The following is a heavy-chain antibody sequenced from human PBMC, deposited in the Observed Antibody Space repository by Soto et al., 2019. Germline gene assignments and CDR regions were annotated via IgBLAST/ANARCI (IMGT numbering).Heavy chain of an antibody. CDR2: IYYSGST. V-gene: IGHV4-39*01. J-gene: IGHJ4*02. CDR1: GGSISSSSYY. Sequence: SETLSLTCTVSGGSISSSSYYWGWIRQPPGKGLEWIGSIYYSGSTYYNPSLKSRVTISVDTSKNQFSLKLSSVTAADTAVYYCARLEYYYGSGSYGHCYFDYWGQGTLVTVSS. D-gene: IGHD3-10*01. CDR3: ARLEYYYGSGSYGHCYFDY.